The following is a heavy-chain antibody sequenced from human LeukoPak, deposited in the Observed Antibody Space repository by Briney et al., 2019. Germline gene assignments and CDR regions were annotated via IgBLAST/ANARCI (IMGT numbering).Heavy chain of an antibody. J-gene: IGHJ4*02. Sequence: ASVKVSCKASGYTFSSNGISWVRQAPEQGLEWVGWISAYSGNSNYAQKFQGRVTMTRDTSTSTVYMELSSLRSEDTAVYYCARGEINYGGNSLDFDYWGQGTLVTVSS. D-gene: IGHD4-23*01. V-gene: IGHV1-18*01. CDR1: GYTFSSNG. CDR2: ISAYSGNS. CDR3: ARGEINYGGNSLDFDY.